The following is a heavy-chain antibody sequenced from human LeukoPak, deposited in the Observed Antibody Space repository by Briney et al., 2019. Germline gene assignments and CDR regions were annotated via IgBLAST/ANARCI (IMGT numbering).Heavy chain of an antibody. D-gene: IGHD4-23*01. V-gene: IGHV3-53*01. Sequence: GGSLRLSCAASGFTVSSNYMSWVRQAPGKGLEWVSVIYSGGKTYYADSVKGRFTISRDNSKNTLYLQMNSLRAEDTAVYYCARGADRWNYFDYWGRGTLVTVSS. J-gene: IGHJ4*02. CDR1: GFTVSSNY. CDR2: IYSGGKT. CDR3: ARGADRWNYFDY.